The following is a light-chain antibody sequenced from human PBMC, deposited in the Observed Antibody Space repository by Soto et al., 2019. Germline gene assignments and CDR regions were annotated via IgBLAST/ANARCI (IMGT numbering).Light chain of an antibody. CDR1: SSNIGAGYD. V-gene: IGLV1-40*01. CDR3: QSYDTSPSGYV. Sequence: QSVLTQPPSVSGAPGQRVPISCTGSSSNIGAGYDVHWYRQLPGTAPKLLIYANNNRPAGVPDRFSASKSGTSASLAITGLQAEDEADYYCQSYDTSPSGYVFGTGTKAPS. J-gene: IGLJ1*01. CDR2: ANN.